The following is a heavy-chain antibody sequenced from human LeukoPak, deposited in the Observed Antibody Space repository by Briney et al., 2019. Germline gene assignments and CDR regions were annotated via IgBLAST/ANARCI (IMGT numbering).Heavy chain of an antibody. CDR1: GYTFTSYW. D-gene: IGHD5-24*01. Sequence: GESLKISCKGSGYTFTSYWIGWVRQMPGKDLEWMGIIYPGDSETRYSPSFQGQVTISVDKSISTAYLQWSSLKASDTAMYYCARQATIDYFDYWDQGTLVTVSS. J-gene: IGHJ4*02. CDR3: ARQATIDYFDY. CDR2: IYPGDSET. V-gene: IGHV5-51*01.